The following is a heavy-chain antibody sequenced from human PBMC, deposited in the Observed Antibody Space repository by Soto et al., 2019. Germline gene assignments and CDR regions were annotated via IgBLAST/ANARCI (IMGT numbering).Heavy chain of an antibody. D-gene: IGHD5-18*01. CDR3: ARDHYVDTAKRSGPWFDP. CDR1: GFTFSSYA. V-gene: IGHV3-30-3*01. Sequence: LRLSCAASGFTFSSYAMHWVRQAPGKGLEWVAVISYDGSNKYYADSVKGRFTISRDNSKNTLYLQMNSLRAEDTAVYYCARDHYVDTAKRSGPWFDPWGQGTLVTVSS. CDR2: ISYDGSNK. J-gene: IGHJ5*02.